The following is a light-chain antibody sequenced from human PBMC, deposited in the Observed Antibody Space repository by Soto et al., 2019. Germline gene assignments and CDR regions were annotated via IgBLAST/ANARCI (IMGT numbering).Light chain of an antibody. V-gene: IGKV3-20*01. CDR1: QSVSSSY. Sequence: EIVLTPSPGTLSLSPGEGATLSCRASQSVSSSYLAWYQQKPGQAPRLLIYGASSRATGIPDRFSGSGSGTDFTLTISRLEPEDFAVYYCQQYGSSPQTFGQGTKVDIK. CDR3: QQYGSSPQT. J-gene: IGKJ1*01. CDR2: GAS.